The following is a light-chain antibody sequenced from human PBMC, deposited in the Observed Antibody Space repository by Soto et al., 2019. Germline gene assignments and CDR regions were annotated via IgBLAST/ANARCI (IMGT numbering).Light chain of an antibody. Sequence: QSVLTQPASVSGSPGQSITISCTGTSSDVGSYNLVSWYQQPPGEAPKLMIYEGSKRPSGVSNRFSGSKSGNTASLTISGLQAEDEADYYCSSYTSNSNPYVFGTGTKVTVL. CDR2: EGS. V-gene: IGLV2-14*02. CDR3: SSYTSNSNPYV. J-gene: IGLJ1*01. CDR1: SSDVGSYNL.